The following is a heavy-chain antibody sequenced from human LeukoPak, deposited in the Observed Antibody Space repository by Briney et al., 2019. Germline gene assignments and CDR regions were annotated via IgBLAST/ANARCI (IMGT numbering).Heavy chain of an antibody. CDR2: IYNSGST. V-gene: IGHV4-59*01. CDR3: ARGGWYPESFQH. Sequence: TSETLSLTCTVSGGSISGYYWTWIRQPPGKGLEWIGYIYNSGSTNYNPSLKSRVTISVDTSKNQFSLKLSSVTAADTAVYYCARGGWYPESFQHWGQGALVTVSS. CDR1: GGSISGYY. J-gene: IGHJ1*01. D-gene: IGHD6-19*01.